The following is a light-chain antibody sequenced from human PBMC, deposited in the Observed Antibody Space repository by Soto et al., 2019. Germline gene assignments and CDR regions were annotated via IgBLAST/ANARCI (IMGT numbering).Light chain of an antibody. Sequence: DIQMTQSPSTLSGSVGDRVTITCRASQTISSWLAWYQQKPGKAPKLLIYKASTLKTGVPSRFRVSGSGTESTLTISSLQPGVYGTYYCQQYNSDSAVTFGPGTKVDIK. CDR1: QTISSW. J-gene: IGKJ3*01. CDR3: QQYNSDSAVT. V-gene: IGKV1-5*03. CDR2: KAS.